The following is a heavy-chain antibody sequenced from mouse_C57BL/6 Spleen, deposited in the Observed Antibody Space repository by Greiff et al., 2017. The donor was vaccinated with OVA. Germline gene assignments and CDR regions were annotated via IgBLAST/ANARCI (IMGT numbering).Heavy chain of an antibody. D-gene: IGHD1-1*01. CDR3: GRYYGSSPFYFDY. J-gene: IGHJ2*01. V-gene: IGHV1-72*01. CDR2: IDPNSGGT. CDR1: GYTFTSYW. Sequence: VQLKQPGAELVKPGASVKLSCKASGYTFTSYWMHWVKQRPGRGLEWIGRIDPNSGGTKYNEKFKSKATLTVDKPSSTAYMQLSSLTSEDSAVYYCGRYYGSSPFYFDYWGQGTTLTVSS.